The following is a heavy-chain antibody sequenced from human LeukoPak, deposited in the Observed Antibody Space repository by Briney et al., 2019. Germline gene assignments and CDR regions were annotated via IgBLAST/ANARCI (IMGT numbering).Heavy chain of an antibody. CDR1: GGSLSSGGDY. CDR2: IYYSGST. V-gene: IGHV4-31*02. Sequence: PSEPLSLTCTLSGGSLSSGGDYWSWIRQHPGKGLEWIGYIYYSGSTYYDPSLKSRVTISVDTSKNQFSLKLSSVTAADTAVYYCARAITMVRGRNWFDLWGQGTLVTVSS. CDR3: ARAITMVRGRNWFDL. D-gene: IGHD3-10*01. J-gene: IGHJ5*02.